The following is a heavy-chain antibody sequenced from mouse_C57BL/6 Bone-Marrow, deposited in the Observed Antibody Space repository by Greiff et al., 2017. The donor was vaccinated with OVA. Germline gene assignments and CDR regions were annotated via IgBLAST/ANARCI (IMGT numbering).Heavy chain of an antibody. CDR3: ARSGGSSSYYFDY. D-gene: IGHD1-1*01. J-gene: IGHJ2*01. CDR2: IDPANGNT. CDR1: GFNIKNTY. V-gene: IGHV14-3*01. Sequence: EVQRVESVAELVRPGASVKLSCTASGFNIKNTYMHWVKQRPEQGLEWIGRIDPANGNTKYAPKFQGKATITADTSSNTAYLQLSSLTSEDTAIYYCARSGGSSSYYFDYWGQGTTLTVSS.